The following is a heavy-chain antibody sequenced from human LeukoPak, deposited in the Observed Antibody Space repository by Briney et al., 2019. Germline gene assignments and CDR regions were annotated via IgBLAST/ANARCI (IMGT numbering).Heavy chain of an antibody. CDR2: IIPIFGTA. J-gene: IGHJ6*02. CDR1: GYTFRDFG. Sequence: ASVKVSCKASGYTFRDFGISWVRQAPGQGLEWMGGIIPIFGTANYAQKFQGRVTITADESTSTAYMELSSLRSEDTAVYYCARRLGGYYGMDVWGQGTTVTVSS. V-gene: IGHV1-69*13. CDR3: ARRLGGYYGMDV.